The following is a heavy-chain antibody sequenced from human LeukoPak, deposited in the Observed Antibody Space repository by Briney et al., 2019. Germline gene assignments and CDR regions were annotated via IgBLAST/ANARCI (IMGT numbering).Heavy chain of an antibody. D-gene: IGHD2-21*01. Sequence: SGGSLRLSCAASGFTVSSNYMSWVRQAPGKGLEWVSVIYSGGSTYYADSVKGRFTISRDNAKNSLCLQMNSLRAEDTAVYYCARDRAVVAFDVWGQGTMVAVSS. V-gene: IGHV3-53*01. J-gene: IGHJ3*01. CDR2: IYSGGST. CDR1: GFTVSSNY. CDR3: ARDRAVVAFDV.